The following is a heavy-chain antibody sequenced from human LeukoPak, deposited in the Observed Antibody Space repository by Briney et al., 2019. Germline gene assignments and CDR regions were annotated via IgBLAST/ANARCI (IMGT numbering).Heavy chain of an antibody. J-gene: IGHJ3*02. CDR1: GFTFSSYA. Sequence: GGSLRLSCAASGFTFSSYAMHWVRQAPGKGLEYVSAISSNGGSTYYANSVKGRFTISRDNSKNTLYLQMGSLRAEDMAVYYCARDQPPEGISSGPLTAFDIWGQGTMVTVSS. V-gene: IGHV3-64*01. CDR3: ARDQPPEGISSGPLTAFDI. D-gene: IGHD6-13*01. CDR2: ISSNGGST.